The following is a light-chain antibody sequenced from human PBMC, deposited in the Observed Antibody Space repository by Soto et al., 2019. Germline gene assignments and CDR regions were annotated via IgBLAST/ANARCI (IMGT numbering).Light chain of an antibody. Sequence: QSALTQPASVSGSPGQSITISCTGTSSDVGGYNYVSWYQQHPGKAPKLMIYKVTNRPSGVSNRFSGSKSGNTASLTISGLQAEDEADYYCSSYTSTGTVVVFGTGTKLTVL. V-gene: IGLV2-14*01. CDR2: KVT. CDR1: SSDVGGYNY. J-gene: IGLJ1*01. CDR3: SSYTSTGTVVV.